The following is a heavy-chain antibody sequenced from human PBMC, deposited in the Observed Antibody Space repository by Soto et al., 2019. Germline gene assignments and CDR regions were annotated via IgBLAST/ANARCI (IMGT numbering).Heavy chain of an antibody. CDR3: ARDFSGGSCYECGRLGFYYYYYGMDV. J-gene: IGHJ6*02. CDR2: INPSGGST. Sequence: ASVKVSCKASGYTFTSYYMHWVRQAPGQGLEWMGIINPSGGSTSYAQKFQGRVTMTRDTSTSTVYMELSSLRSEDTAVYYCARDFSGGSCYECGRLGFYYYYYGMDVWGQGTTVTVSS. D-gene: IGHD2-15*01. V-gene: IGHV1-46*01. CDR1: GYTFTSYY.